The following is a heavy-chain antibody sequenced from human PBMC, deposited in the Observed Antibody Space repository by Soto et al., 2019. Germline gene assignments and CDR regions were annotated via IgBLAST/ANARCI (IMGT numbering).Heavy chain of an antibody. CDR2: ISYDVTYK. D-gene: IGHD6-6*01. CDR3: AKEMYPRTVLDSSSPWGDY. Sequence: GGSLRLSCAASGFTFSTYLMHWVRQAPGRGLEWVATISYDVTYKYYADSVKGRFTISRDNSKNTLFLQMNSLRLEDTAVYFCAKEMYPRTVLDSSSPWGDYWGQGTLVTVSS. V-gene: IGHV3-30-3*01. CDR1: GFTFSTYL. J-gene: IGHJ4*02.